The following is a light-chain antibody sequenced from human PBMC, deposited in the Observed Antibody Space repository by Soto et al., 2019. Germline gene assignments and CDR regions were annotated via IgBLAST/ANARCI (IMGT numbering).Light chain of an antibody. J-gene: IGLJ2*01. Sequence: QSALTQPASVSGSPGQSITISCTGTSSDVGDYKYVSWYQQYPGKAPKLMIYDVNNRFSGVSNRFSGSKSGNTASLTISGLQADDEADYYCSSYRSSNTVVFGGGTKLTVL. CDR2: DVN. V-gene: IGLV2-14*01. CDR1: SSDVGDYKY. CDR3: SSYRSSNTVV.